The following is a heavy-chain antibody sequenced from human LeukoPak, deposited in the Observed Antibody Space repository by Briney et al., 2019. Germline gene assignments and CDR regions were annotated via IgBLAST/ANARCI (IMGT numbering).Heavy chain of an antibody. CDR1: GYTFTSYG. CDR3: ARGGYQLLFQIYYYCGMDV. J-gene: IGHJ6*02. D-gene: IGHD2-2*01. V-gene: IGHV1-18*01. CDR2: ISAYNGNT. Sequence: ASVKVSCKASGYTFTSYGISWVRQAPGQGLEWMGWISAYNGNTNYAQKLQGRVTMTTDTSTSTAYMELRSLRSDDTAVYYCARGGYQLLFQIYYYCGMDVWGQGTTVTVSS.